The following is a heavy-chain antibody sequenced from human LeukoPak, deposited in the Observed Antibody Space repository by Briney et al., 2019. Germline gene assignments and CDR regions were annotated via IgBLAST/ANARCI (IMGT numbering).Heavy chain of an antibody. J-gene: IGHJ5*02. CDR3: ARMVRGVIITRFDP. CDR2: INHSGST. V-gene: IGHV4-34*01. D-gene: IGHD3-10*01. CDR1: GGSFSGYY. Sequence: SETLSLTCAVNGGSFSGYYWSWIRQPPGKGLEWTGEINHSGSTNYNPSLKSRVTISVDTSKNQFSLKLSSVTAADTAVYYCARMVRGVIITRFDPLGQGTLVTVSS.